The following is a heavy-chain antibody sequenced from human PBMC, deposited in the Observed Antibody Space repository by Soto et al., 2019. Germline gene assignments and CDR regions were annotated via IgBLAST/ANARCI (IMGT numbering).Heavy chain of an antibody. CDR2: TYYRSKWYN. D-gene: IGHD6-13*01. CDR1: GDSVSSNSAA. Sequence: SQTLSLTCAISGDSVSSNSAAWNWIRQSPSRGLEWLGRTYYRSKWYNDYAVSVKSRITINPDTSKNQFSLQLNSVTPEDTSVYYSEGGGAAAGFFFFDYWGQGTLVTVSS. V-gene: IGHV6-1*01. J-gene: IGHJ4*02. CDR3: EGGGAAAGFFFFDY.